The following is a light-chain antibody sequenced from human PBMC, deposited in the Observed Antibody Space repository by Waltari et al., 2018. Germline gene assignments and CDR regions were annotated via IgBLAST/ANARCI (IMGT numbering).Light chain of an antibody. J-gene: IGLJ3*02. V-gene: IGLV3-21*04. CDR2: YDS. CDR1: EIGDKS. CDR3: QVWDTNSDHWV. Sequence: SYVLTQPPSVSVAPGKTAPLTCGGNEIGDKSVHWYRQKPGQAPVLVIYYDSDRSSGIPERFSGSNSGNTATLTISRVEVGDEADYYCQVWDTNSDHWVFGGGTKLTVL.